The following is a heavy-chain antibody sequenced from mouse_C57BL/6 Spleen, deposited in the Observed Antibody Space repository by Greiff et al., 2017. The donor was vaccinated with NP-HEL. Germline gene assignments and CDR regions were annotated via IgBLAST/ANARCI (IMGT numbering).Heavy chain of an antibody. D-gene: IGHD3-2*02. V-gene: IGHV2-5*01. CDR2: IWRGGST. J-gene: IGHJ4*01. Sequence: VKVVESGPGLVQPSQSLSITCTVSGFSLTSYGVHWVRQSPGKGLEWLGVIWRGGSTAYNAAFMSRLSITKDNSKSQVFFKMNSLQADDTAIYYCAKTRTAQVYYYAMDYWGQGTSVTVSS. CDR1: GFSLTSYG. CDR3: AKTRTAQVYYYAMDY.